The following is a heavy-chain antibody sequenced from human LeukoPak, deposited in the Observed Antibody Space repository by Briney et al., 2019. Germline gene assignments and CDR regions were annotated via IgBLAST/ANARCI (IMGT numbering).Heavy chain of an antibody. CDR2: INQDGSEK. CDR1: GFTLSRNW. J-gene: IGHJ4*02. Sequence: GGSLRLSCAASGFTLSRNWMGWVRQVPGKGLEWVANINQDGSEKYYVDSVKGRFTISRDNAKNSLYPQMNSLGAEDTAVYCTKERRVSSWGQGTLVTVSS. V-gene: IGHV3-7*01. CDR3: TKERRVSS.